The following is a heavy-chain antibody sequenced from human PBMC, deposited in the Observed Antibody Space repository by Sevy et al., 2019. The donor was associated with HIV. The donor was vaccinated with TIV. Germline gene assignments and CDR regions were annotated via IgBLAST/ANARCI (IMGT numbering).Heavy chain of an antibody. V-gene: IGHV3-15*01. J-gene: IGHJ3*02. CDR3: FSGWYDHGAFDI. CDR1: GFTFSNAW. D-gene: IGHD6-19*01. Sequence: GGSLRLSCAASGFTFSNAWMSWVRQAPGKGLEWVGRIKSKTDGGTTDYAAPVKGRFTISRDDSKNTLYLQMNSLKTEVTAVYYCFSGWYDHGAFDIWGQGTMVTVSS. CDR2: IKSKTDGGTT.